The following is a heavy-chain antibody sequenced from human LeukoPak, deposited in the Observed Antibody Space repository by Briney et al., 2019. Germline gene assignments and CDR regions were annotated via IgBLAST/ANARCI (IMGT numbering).Heavy chain of an antibody. CDR2: MIPKSGKT. CDR3: ARTPPRGLIDY. V-gene: IGHV1-8*02. J-gene: IGHJ4*02. Sequence: ASVKVSCKASGGTFSSYAVNWVRQASGQGLGWMGWMIPKSGKTGYAQKFRGRVTITRDTSISTAYMELSSLTSEDTAVYYCARTPPRGLIDYWGQGTLVTVSS. D-gene: IGHD3-16*01. CDR1: GGTFSSYA.